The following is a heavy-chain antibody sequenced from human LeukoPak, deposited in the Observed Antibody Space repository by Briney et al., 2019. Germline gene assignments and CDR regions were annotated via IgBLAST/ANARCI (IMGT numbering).Heavy chain of an antibody. Sequence: GGSLRLSCAASGFSFDEYAMHWVRQVPGKGLEWVSGISYSSETIGYVDSVKGRFTISRDNSKNTLYLQMNTLRAEDTAVYYCAKASRFGYSYGPREYFYYMDVWGKGTTVTISS. CDR2: ISYSSETI. CDR3: AKASRFGYSYGPREYFYYMDV. D-gene: IGHD5-18*01. CDR1: GFSFDEYA. V-gene: IGHV3-9*01. J-gene: IGHJ6*03.